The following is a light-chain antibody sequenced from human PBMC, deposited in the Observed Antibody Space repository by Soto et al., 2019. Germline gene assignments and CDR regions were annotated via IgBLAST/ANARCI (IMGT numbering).Light chain of an antibody. CDR3: QHFGGNTFT. CDR1: QSVRHKN. CDR2: GAS. Sequence: DILLTQYPATLSLSPGQRATLSCRASQSVRHKNLNWYQQKPGKAPRLLMYGASTRATGIPERLSGSGYGTHLTITISRMENGDFEVYYCQHFGGNTFTFGHGTKVDIK. J-gene: IGKJ3*01. V-gene: IGKV3-20*01.